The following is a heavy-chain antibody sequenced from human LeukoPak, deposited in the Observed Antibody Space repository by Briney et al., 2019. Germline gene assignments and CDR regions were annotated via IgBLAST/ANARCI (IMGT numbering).Heavy chain of an antibody. CDR1: GYTFTGYY. CDR3: ARVDLRYSYGEDAFDI. Sequence: GASVKVSCKASGYTFTGYYMHGVRQAPGQGLEWMGWIXPNSGGTNYAQKFQGRVTMTRDTSISTAYMDLSRLRSDDTAVYYCARVDLRYSYGEDAFDIWGQGTMVTVSS. V-gene: IGHV1-2*02. CDR2: IXPNSGGT. D-gene: IGHD5-18*01. J-gene: IGHJ3*02.